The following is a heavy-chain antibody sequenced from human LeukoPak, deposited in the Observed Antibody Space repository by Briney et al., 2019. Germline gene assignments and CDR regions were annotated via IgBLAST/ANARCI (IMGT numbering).Heavy chain of an antibody. CDR3: ARGHYDSSGYYFDY. J-gene: IGHJ4*02. V-gene: IGHV3-33*01. CDR2: IWYDGRFH. D-gene: IGHD3-22*01. CDR1: GFNFRTYG. Sequence: PGGSLRLSCAASGFNFRTYGMHWVRQAPGKGLEWVAVIWYDGRFHYNEDSVKGRFTISRDNSKNTLYLQMNSLRAEDTAVYYCARGHYDSSGYYFDYWGQGTLVTVSS.